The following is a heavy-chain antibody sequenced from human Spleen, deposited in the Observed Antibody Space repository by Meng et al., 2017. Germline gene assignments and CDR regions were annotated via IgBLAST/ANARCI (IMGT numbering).Heavy chain of an antibody. V-gene: IGHV1-2*06. CDR3: ARDEDISAAGKLFGDY. J-gene: IGHJ4*02. CDR1: GYNFTDYY. Sequence: QVQLVQPGPEMKKPGASVKVSCKPSGYNFTDYYIHWVRRAPGQGLEWMGRIDPKSGDTHYAQKFQGRVTMTGDTSIGTAYMELSGLRSDDTAMYYCARDEDISAAGKLFGDYWGQGTLVTVSS. CDR2: IDPKSGDT. D-gene: IGHD6-13*01.